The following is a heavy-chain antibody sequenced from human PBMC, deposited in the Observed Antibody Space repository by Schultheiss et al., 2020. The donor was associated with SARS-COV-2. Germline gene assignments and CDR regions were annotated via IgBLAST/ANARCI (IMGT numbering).Heavy chain of an antibody. V-gene: IGHV4-34*01. CDR3: ARHAYYYDSSGYHLFDY. CDR1: GGSFSGYY. Sequence: SETLSLTCAVYGGSFSGYYWSWIRQPPGKGLEWIGEINHSGSTYYNPSLKSRVTISVDTSKNQFSLKLSSVTAADTAVYYCARHAYYYDSSGYHLFDYWGQGTLVTVSS. J-gene: IGHJ4*02. D-gene: IGHD3-22*01. CDR2: INHSGST.